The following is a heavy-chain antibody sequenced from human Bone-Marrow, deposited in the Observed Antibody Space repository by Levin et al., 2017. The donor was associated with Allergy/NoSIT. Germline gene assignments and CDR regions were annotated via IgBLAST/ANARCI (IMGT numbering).Heavy chain of an antibody. J-gene: IGHJ5*01. CDR3: TRDRRGSGWNQPEDQDS. CDR1: GFTFSSYT. CDR2: ITSSSDI. Sequence: AGGSLRLSCAAAGFTFSSYTMNWVRQAPGKGLEWVSSITSSSDIFYADSVKGRFTISRDNGKKSLFLQMNSLRDDDTAVYYCTRDRRGSGWNQPEDQDSWGQGTLVTISP. D-gene: IGHD6-19*01. V-gene: IGHV3-21*01.